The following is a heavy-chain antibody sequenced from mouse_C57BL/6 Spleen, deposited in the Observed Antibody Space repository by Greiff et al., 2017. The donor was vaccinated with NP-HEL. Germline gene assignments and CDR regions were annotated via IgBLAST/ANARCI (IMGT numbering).Heavy chain of an antibody. Sequence: DVMLVESGGGLVQPKGSLKLSCAASGFSFNTYAMNWVRQAPGKGLEWVARIRSKSNNYATYYADSVKDRFTISRDDSESMLYLQMNNLKTEDTAMYYCVRYYSKGDAMDYWGQGTSVTVSS. V-gene: IGHV10-1*01. J-gene: IGHJ4*01. CDR1: GFSFNTYA. CDR2: IRSKSNNYAT. CDR3: VRYYSKGDAMDY. D-gene: IGHD2-5*01.